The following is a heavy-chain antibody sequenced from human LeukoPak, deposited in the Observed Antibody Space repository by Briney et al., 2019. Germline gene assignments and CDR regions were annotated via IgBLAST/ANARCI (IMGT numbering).Heavy chain of an antibody. CDR1: GFTFSTSA. V-gene: IGHV3-23*01. D-gene: IGHD2-8*02. CDR2: IFPSGGEI. Sequence: GGSLRLSCAASGFTFSTSAMIWARQPPGKGLEWVSSIFPSGGEIHYADSVRGRFTISRDNSKSTLSLQMNSLRAEDTAIYYCATYRQVLLPFESWGQGTLVTVSS. CDR3: ATYRQVLLPFES. J-gene: IGHJ4*02.